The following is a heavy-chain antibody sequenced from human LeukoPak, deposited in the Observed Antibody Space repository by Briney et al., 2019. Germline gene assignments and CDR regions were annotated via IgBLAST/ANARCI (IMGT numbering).Heavy chain of an antibody. J-gene: IGHJ4*02. CDR3: ARATLSDYYFNY. V-gene: IGHV1-46*01. CDR2: INPSGGST. CDR1: GYTFTSYY. Sequence: ASVMVSCTASGYTFTSYYMHWVRQAPGQGLEWMGIINPSGGSTSYAQKFQGRVTMTRDTSTNTVYMELSSLRSEDTAVYFCARATLSDYYFNYWGQGTLVTVSS.